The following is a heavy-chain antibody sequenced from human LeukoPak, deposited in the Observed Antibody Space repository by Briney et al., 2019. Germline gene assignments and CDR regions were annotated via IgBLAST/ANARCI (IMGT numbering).Heavy chain of an antibody. Sequence: SETLSLTCAVYGGSFSGYYWSWIRQPPGKGLEWIGEINHSGSTNYNPSLKSRVTISVDTSKNQFSLKLSSVTAADTAVYYCALRVPRATVFRSEAFQHWGQGKLVTVSS. CDR2: INHSGST. CDR1: GGSFSGYY. D-gene: IGHD3-3*01. CDR3: ALRVPRATVFRSEAFQH. V-gene: IGHV4-34*01. J-gene: IGHJ1*01.